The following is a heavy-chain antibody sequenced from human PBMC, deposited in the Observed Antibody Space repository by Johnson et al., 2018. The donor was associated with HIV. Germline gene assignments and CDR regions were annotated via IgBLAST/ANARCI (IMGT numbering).Heavy chain of an antibody. J-gene: IGHJ3*02. Sequence: VHLVESGGGLVQPGGSLRLSCAASGFTFSNAWMSWVRQAPGKGLEWVGRIKSKTDGGTTDYAAPVKDRFTISRDDSKNMLYLQMNSLKTEVTAVYYCTTDAYSGSCNDAFYIWGQGTMVTVSS. CDR3: TTDAYSGSCNDAFYI. V-gene: IGHV3-15*01. CDR2: IKSKTDGGTT. CDR1: GFTFSNAW. D-gene: IGHD6-13*01.